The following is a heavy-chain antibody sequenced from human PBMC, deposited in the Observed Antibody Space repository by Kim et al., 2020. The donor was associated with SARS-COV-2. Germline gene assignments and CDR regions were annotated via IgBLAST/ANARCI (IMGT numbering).Heavy chain of an antibody. Sequence: GGSLRLSCAASGFTFDDYAMHWVRQAPGKGLEWVSLISGDGGSTYYADSVKGRFTISRDNSKNSLYLQMNSLRTEDTALYYCAKDMRGSSSWSRYFDRWGRGTLVTVSS. J-gene: IGHJ2*01. CDR2: ISGDGGST. D-gene: IGHD6-13*01. V-gene: IGHV3-43*02. CDR3: AKDMRGSSSWSRYFDR. CDR1: GFTFDDYA.